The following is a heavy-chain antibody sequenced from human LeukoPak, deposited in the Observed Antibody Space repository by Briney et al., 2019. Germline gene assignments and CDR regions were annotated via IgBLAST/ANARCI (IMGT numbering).Heavy chain of an antibody. CDR2: IRYDGSNK. V-gene: IGHV3-30*02. CDR1: GFTFSSYG. Sequence: PGGSLRLSCAASGFTFSSYGMHWVRQAPGKGLEWVAFIRYDGSNKYYADSVKGRFTISRDNSKNTLYLQMNSLRAEDTAVYYCAKAPSTVRYFDWFQTDWGQGTLVTVSS. CDR3: AKAPSTVRYFDWFQTD. J-gene: IGHJ4*02. D-gene: IGHD3-9*01.